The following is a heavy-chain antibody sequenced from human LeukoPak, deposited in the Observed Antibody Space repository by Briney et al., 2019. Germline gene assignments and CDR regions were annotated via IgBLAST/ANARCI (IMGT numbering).Heavy chain of an antibody. V-gene: IGHV4-34*01. D-gene: IGHD3-10*01. Sequence: KSSETLSLTCAVYGGSSSDYYWSWIRQPPGKGLEWIGEISHRGVTTYNPSLKSRVTISVDASKNQFSLKLSSVTAADTAVYYCARDRGDYGSGSYLGYWGQGTQVTVSS. CDR2: ISHRGVT. CDR1: GGSSSDYY. CDR3: ARDRGDYGSGSYLGY. J-gene: IGHJ4*02.